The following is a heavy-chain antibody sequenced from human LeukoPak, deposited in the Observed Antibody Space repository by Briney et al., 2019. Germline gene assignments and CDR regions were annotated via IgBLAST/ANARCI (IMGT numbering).Heavy chain of an antibody. CDR3: ARVRYFDWLGGMDV. CDR1: GGSISSGDYY. J-gene: IGHJ6*02. Sequence: SQTLSLTCTVSGGSISSGDYYWSWIRQPPGKAVEWIGYIYYSGSTYYNPSLKSRVTISVDTSKNQFSLKLSSVTAADTAVYYCARVRYFDWLGGMDVWGQGTTVTVSS. CDR2: IYYSGST. D-gene: IGHD3-9*01. V-gene: IGHV4-30-4*01.